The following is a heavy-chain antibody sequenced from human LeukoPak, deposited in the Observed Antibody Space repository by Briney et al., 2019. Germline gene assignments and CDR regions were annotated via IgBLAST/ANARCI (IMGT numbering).Heavy chain of an antibody. CDR1: GGSISSYY. Sequence: NPSETLSLTCTVSGGSISSYYWSWIRQPPGKGLEWIGYIYYSGSTNYNPSLKSRVTISVDTSKNQFSLKLSSVTAADTAVYYCARGSYDYVWGSYRHPPRFDYWGQGTLVTVSS. CDR3: ARGSYDYVWGSYRHPPRFDY. D-gene: IGHD3-16*02. J-gene: IGHJ4*02. V-gene: IGHV4-59*01. CDR2: IYYSGST.